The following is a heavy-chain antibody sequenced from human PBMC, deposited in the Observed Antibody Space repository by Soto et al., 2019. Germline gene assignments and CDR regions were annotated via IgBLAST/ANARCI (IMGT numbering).Heavy chain of an antibody. CDR2: LLYRGTA. CDR1: DSSMSPHY. V-gene: IGHV4-59*11. D-gene: IGHD1-26*01. CDR3: AREKDFILGGYAFGY. Sequence: QVQLQESGPRLVKPSETLSLTCSVSDSSMSPHYWTWFRQAPGKGLEWIGHLLYRGTATYNPALQGRVTISLDTSKKQVSLQLSSVIAADTAVYYCAREKDFILGGYAFGYWGPGTLVTVSS. J-gene: IGHJ3*01.